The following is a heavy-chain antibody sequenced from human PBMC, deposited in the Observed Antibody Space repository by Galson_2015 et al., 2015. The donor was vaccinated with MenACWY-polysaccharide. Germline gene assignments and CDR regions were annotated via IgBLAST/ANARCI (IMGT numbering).Heavy chain of an antibody. V-gene: IGHV3-30-3*01. CDR3: ARDYCSKTSCYGMDV. CDR1: GFTFSSYA. CDR2: ISYDGSNK. J-gene: IGHJ6*02. Sequence: SLRLSCAASGFTFSSYAMHWVRQAPGKGLEWVAVISYDGSNKYYADSVKGRFTISRDNSKNTLYLQMNSLRAEGTALYYCARDYCSKTSCYGMDVWGQGTTVTVSS. D-gene: IGHD2-2*01.